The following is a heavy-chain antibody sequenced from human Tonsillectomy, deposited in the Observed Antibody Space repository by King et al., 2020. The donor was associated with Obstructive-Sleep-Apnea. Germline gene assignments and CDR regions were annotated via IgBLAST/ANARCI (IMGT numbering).Heavy chain of an antibody. J-gene: IGHJ6*02. Sequence: QVQLVESGGGVVQPGRSLRLSCAASGFTFSSYAMHWVRQAPGKGLEWVAVISYDGSNKYYADSVKGRFTISRDNSKNTLYLQMNSLRAEDTAVYYCARVGRITIFGVVIPSYYYYGMDVWGQGTTVTVSS. V-gene: IGHV3-30*04. CDR1: GFTFSSYA. CDR2: ISYDGSNK. D-gene: IGHD3-3*01. CDR3: ARVGRITIFGVVIPSYYYYGMDV.